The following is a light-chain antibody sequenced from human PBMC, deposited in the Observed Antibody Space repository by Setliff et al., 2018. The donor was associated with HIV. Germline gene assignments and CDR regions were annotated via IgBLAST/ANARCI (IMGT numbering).Light chain of an antibody. V-gene: IGLV2-11*01. CDR1: SGDIGAYNY. CDR3: ASYIKRNVFV. Sequence: QSALTQPRSVSGSPGQSVTFSCSGSSGDIGAYNYVSWYKQHPGKAPKLIISDVIRRPSGVPDRFSGSRSGTTASLTISGLRAEDEADYYCASYIKRNVFVFGTGTKVTVL. CDR2: DVI. J-gene: IGLJ1*01.